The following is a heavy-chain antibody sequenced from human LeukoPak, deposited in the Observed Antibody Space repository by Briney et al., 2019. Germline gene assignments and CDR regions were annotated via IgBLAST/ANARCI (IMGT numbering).Heavy chain of an antibody. CDR2: INSNSRYI. CDR1: GFTFSTYS. J-gene: IGHJ4*02. V-gene: IGHV3-21*01. CDR3: AREVGASEFDY. Sequence: PGGSLRLSCAASGFTFSTYSMNWVRQAPGKGLEWVSSINSNSRYIYYADSVKGRFTISRDNARNSLYLQVNSLRAEDTAVYYCAREVGASEFDYWGQGTLVTVSS. D-gene: IGHD1-26*01.